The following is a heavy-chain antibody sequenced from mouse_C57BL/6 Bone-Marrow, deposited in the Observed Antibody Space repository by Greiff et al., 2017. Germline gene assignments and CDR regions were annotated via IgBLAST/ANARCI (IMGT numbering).Heavy chain of an antibody. CDR2: ISSGGGYT. D-gene: IGHD1-1*01. CDR1: GFTFSSYG. V-gene: IGHV5-6*02. J-gene: IGHJ4*01. CDR3: ARRSCYGSSPYYAMDY. Sequence: DVMLVESGGDLVKPGGSLKLSCAASGFTFSSYGMSWVRQTPDKRLEWVATISSGGGYTYYPDSVKGRFTISRDNAKNTLYLQMSSLKSEDTAMYYCARRSCYGSSPYYAMDYWGQGTLVTVSS.